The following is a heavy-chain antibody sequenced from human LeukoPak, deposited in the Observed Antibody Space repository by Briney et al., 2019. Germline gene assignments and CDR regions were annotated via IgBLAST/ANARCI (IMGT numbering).Heavy chain of an antibody. CDR2: ISWNSGSI. V-gene: IGHV3-9*01. Sequence: GGSLRLSCAASGFTFDDYAMHWVRQAPGKGLEWVSGISWNSGSIGYADSVKGRFTISRDNAKNSLYLQMNSLRAEDTAVYYCAKGRGLYYYDSSGYPDIWGQGTMVTVSS. D-gene: IGHD3-22*01. CDR1: GFTFDDYA. J-gene: IGHJ3*02. CDR3: AKGRGLYYYDSSGYPDI.